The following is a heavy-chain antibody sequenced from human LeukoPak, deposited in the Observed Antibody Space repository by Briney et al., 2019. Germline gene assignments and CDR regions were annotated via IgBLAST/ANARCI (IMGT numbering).Heavy chain of an antibody. Sequence: ASVKVSCKTSRYSFSDFPIHWVRQAPGQGLEWMGRFNSNSGGTSYAQNFQGRVTMTSDTSISTAYMELSGLTSDDTAVYYCARGGSGSGYLYYFDYWGQGTLVSVSS. D-gene: IGHD3-10*01. CDR1: RYSFSDFP. V-gene: IGHV1-2*06. CDR2: FNSNSGGT. J-gene: IGHJ4*02. CDR3: ARGGSGSGYLYYFDY.